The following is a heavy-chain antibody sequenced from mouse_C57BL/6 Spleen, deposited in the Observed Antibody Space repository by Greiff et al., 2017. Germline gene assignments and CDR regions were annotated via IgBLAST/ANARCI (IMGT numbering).Heavy chain of an antibody. V-gene: IGHV5-16*01. J-gene: IGHJ2*01. Sequence: EVKVIESEGGLVQPGSSMKLSCTASGFTFSDYYMAWVRQVPEKGLEWVVNINYDGSSTYYLDSLKSRFIISRDNAKNILYLQMSSLKSEDTATYYCAGGKLGDYWGQGTTLTVSS. CDR2: INYDGSST. CDR3: AGGKLGDY. CDR1: GFTFSDYY.